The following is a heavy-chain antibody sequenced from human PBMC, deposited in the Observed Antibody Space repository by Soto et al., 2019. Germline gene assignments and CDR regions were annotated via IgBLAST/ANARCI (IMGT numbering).Heavy chain of an antibody. CDR1: GGTFGSYA. D-gene: IGHD3-9*01. J-gene: IGHJ5*02. Sequence: GASVEVSCKACGGTFGSYAISWVRQAPGQGLEWMGGIIPIFGTANYAQKFQGRVTITADKSTSTAYMELSSLRSEDTAVYYCARYYDILTAKNWFDPWGQGTLVTVSS. CDR3: ARYYDILTAKNWFDP. V-gene: IGHV1-69*06. CDR2: IIPIFGTA.